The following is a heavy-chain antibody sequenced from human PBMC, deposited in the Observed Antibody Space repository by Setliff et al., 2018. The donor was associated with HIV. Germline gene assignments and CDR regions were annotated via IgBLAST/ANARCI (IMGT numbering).Heavy chain of an antibody. V-gene: IGHV4-31*03. Sequence: SETLSLTCSVSGGSIRSGGYCWSWIRQLPGKGLDWIGYIYYSGSSYYNPSLQSRVTISVDTSKNQFSLELTSVTAADTAVYYCASMYSNHGRYYYYYMDVWGKGATVTVSS. D-gene: IGHD4-4*01. CDR2: IYYSGSS. J-gene: IGHJ6*03. CDR1: GGSIRSGGYC. CDR3: ASMYSNHGRYYYYYMDV.